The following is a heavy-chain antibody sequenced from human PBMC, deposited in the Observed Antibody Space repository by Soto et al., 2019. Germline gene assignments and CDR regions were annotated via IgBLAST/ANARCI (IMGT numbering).Heavy chain of an antibody. D-gene: IGHD6-19*01. Sequence: QVQLQESGPGLVRPSETLSLTCTVSSDSISSYYWIWIRQSPGKGLEWIGYTDYSGNTNYNPSLKSRVTISGHTSKNQFSLRLSSVTAADTAVYYCARAVGDPLYYLDYWGEGTLVTVSS. J-gene: IGHJ4*02. CDR1: SDSISSYY. V-gene: IGHV4-59*08. CDR2: TDYSGNT. CDR3: ARAVGDPLYYLDY.